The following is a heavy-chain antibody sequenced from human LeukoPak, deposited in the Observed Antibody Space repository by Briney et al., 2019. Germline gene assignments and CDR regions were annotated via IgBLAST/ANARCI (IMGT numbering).Heavy chain of an antibody. CDR3: ARERAGDVDY. CDR2: IRHREYGGTA. J-gene: IGHJ4*02. V-gene: IGHV3-49*03. Sequence: GGSLRLSCATSGFNFGVVAMDWIRQAPGKGLEWVGFIRHREYGGTAEYAASVNGRFAISRDDSKSIAYLQMNDLRTEDRGVYYCARERAGDVDYWGLGTLVAVSS. CDR1: GFNFGVVA.